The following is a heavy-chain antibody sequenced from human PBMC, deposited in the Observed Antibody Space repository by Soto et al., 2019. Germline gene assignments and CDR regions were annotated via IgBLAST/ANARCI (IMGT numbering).Heavy chain of an antibody. CDR1: GGSISGHY. D-gene: IGHD1-1*01. V-gene: IGHV4-59*08. Sequence: PSETLSLTCTVSGGSISGHYWSWIRQPPGKGLEWIGYIYHSGNTNYNPSLKSRITISLDTSNNQFSLKLDSVTAADTAVYYCAGTYTSRFQYWGQGTLVTVSS. CDR3: AGTYTSRFQY. CDR2: IYHSGNT. J-gene: IGHJ4*02.